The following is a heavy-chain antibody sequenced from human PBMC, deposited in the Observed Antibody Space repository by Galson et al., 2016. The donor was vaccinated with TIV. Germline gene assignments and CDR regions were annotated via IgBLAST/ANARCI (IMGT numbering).Heavy chain of an antibody. J-gene: IGHJ4*02. Sequence: SVKVSCKASGGTFSTCTINWVRQAPGQGLQWLGRIIPVLGMTNYAQRLQGRVTITADRSTSTAYMELSSLRSDDTAVYYCARGDTGRHYEAYFDSWDQGTVVTVSS. V-gene: IGHV1-69*02. CDR2: IIPVLGMT. CDR3: ARGDTGRHYEAYFDS. CDR1: GGTFSTCT. D-gene: IGHD3-3*01.